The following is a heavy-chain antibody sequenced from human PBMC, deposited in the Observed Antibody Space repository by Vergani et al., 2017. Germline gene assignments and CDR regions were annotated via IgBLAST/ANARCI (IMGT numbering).Heavy chain of an antibody. Sequence: EVQLLESGGGLVQPGGSLRLSCAASGFTFSTYAMTWVRQAPGKGLEWVSGISGSGGSTYYADSVKGRFTISRDKSKNTLYLQMNNLRAEDTALYYCAKNRGYDGSGSYALSIDYWGQGTLVTVSS. V-gene: IGHV3-23*01. CDR2: ISGSGGST. J-gene: IGHJ4*02. CDR3: AKNRGYDGSGSYALSIDY. CDR1: GFTFSTYA. D-gene: IGHD3-10*01.